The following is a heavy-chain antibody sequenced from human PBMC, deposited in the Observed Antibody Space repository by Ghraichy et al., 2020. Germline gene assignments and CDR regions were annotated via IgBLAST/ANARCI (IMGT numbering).Heavy chain of an antibody. CDR2: ITSSGRTI. CDR1: GFAFGSYS. CDR3: ASGSRVVRFCDYEGMDV. V-gene: IGHV3-48*02. J-gene: IGHJ6*02. Sequence: GGSLRLSCVGSGFAFGSYSMNWVRQSPGKGPEWVSYITSSGRTIIYADSVKGRFTISRDNAQNSLLLQMTSLTDEDTAVYYCASGSRVVRFCDYEGMDVWGQGTPVTVSS. D-gene: IGHD2-2*01.